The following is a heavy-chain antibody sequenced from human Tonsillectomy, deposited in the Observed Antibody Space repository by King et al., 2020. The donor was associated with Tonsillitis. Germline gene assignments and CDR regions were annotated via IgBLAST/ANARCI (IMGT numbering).Heavy chain of an antibody. D-gene: IGHD3/OR15-3a*01. CDR2: INNDGSGT. J-gene: IGHJ4*02. CDR3: ARAQEDYFFDY. CDR1: GFTFSSYW. V-gene: IGHV3-74*01. Sequence: VQLVESGGGLVQPGGSLRLSCAASGFTFSSYWMHGVRQAPGKGPVWVSRINNDGSGTSYADSVKGRFTISRDNAKNTVYLQVNSLRAEDTAVYYCARAQEDYFFDYWGQGTLVTVSS.